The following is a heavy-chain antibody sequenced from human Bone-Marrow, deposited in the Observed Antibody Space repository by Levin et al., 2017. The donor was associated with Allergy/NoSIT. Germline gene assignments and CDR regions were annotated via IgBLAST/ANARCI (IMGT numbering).Heavy chain of an antibody. J-gene: IGHJ6*02. CDR1: GFTFSSYA. D-gene: IGHD4-17*01. CDR3: AKFSYGDSADGPSFYYRMDV. Sequence: GGSLRLSCAASGFTFSSYAMSWDRQAPGKGPEWVSTISSSGATTYYVDSVKGRFTISRDNPKNTLSLQMYSLRAEGTALYNGAKFSYGDSADGPSFYYRMDVWGQGTTVTVS. CDR2: ISSSGATT. V-gene: IGHV3-23*01.